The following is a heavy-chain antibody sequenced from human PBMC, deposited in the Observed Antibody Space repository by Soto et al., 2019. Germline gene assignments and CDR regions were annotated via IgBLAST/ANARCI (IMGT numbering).Heavy chain of an antibody. J-gene: IGHJ3*02. D-gene: IGHD4-17*01. CDR2: IIPILGIA. Sequence: QVQLVQSGAEVKKPGSSVKVSCKASGGTFSSYTISWVRQAPGQGLEWMGRIIPILGIANYAQKFQGRVTITADKSTSTAYMELSSLRSEDTAVYYCARDYGDYVHAFDIWGQGTMVTVSS. CDR1: GGTFSSYT. V-gene: IGHV1-69*08. CDR3: ARDYGDYVHAFDI.